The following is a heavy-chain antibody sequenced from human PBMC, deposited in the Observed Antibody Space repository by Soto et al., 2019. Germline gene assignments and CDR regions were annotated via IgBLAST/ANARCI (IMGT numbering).Heavy chain of an antibody. CDR2: IIPAFGTT. V-gene: IGHV1-69*01. D-gene: IGHD2-2*02. J-gene: IGHJ6*02. Sequence: QVQLVQSGAAVSKPGSSVKVSCKASGGTFGIYAIGWVRQAPGQGLEWRGGIIPAFGTTKNAQKFQDRVDMTADESTNKVYMELRGLRFDDTAVYYCARVPGQMLYGPTRNGMDVWGQGTMLIVSS. CDR3: ARVPGQMLYGPTRNGMDV. CDR1: GGTFGIYA.